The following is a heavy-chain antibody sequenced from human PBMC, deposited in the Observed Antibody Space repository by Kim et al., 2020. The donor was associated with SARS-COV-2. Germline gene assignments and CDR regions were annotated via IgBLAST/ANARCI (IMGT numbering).Heavy chain of an antibody. Sequence: SETLSLTCSVSGGSTSSSSHYWGWIRQPPGKGLEWIGSIYYSGSTYYNLSLKSRVTIFVDTSRKQFSLKLSSVTAADTAVYYCARHRRNTMIEADWYFDLWGRGTLVTVSS. CDR3: ARHRRNTMIEADWYFDL. D-gene: IGHD3-22*01. J-gene: IGHJ2*01. CDR1: GGSTSSSSHY. CDR2: IYYSGST. V-gene: IGHV4-39*01.